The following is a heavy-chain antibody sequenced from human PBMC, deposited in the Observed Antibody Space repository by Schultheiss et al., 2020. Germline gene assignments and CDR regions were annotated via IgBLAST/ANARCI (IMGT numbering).Heavy chain of an antibody. CDR1: GGSISSGSYY. Sequence: SETLSLTCTVSGGSISSGSYYWSWIRQPAGKGLEWIGRIYTSGSTNYNPSLKSRVTISVDTSKNQFSLKLSSVTAADTAVYYCARAEYSSNGHGFWGQGTLVTVSS. J-gene: IGHJ4*02. D-gene: IGHD6-6*01. CDR2: IYTSGST. V-gene: IGHV4-61*02. CDR3: ARAEYSSNGHGF.